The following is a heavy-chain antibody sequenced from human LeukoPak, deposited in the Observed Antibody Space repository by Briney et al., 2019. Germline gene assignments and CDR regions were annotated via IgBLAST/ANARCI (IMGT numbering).Heavy chain of an antibody. Sequence: ASVKVSCKASGYTFTSYGISWVRQAPGQGLEWMGWISAYNGNTNYAQKLQGRVTMTTDTSTSTAYMELRSLRPDDTAVYYCARDRFYDFWSGYYMDVWGKGTTVTVSS. CDR3: ARDRFYDFWSGYYMDV. J-gene: IGHJ6*03. V-gene: IGHV1-18*01. CDR2: ISAYNGNT. CDR1: GYTFTSYG. D-gene: IGHD3-3*01.